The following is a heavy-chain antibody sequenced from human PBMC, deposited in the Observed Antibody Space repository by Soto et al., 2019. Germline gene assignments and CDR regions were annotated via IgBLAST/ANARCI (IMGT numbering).Heavy chain of an antibody. J-gene: IGHJ4*02. CDR3: ARGGVDVVATSAVDY. V-gene: IGHV1-69*01. Sequence: QVQLVQSGAEVKKPGSSVKVSCKASGGTFNNYAISWVRQAPGQGLEWMGGIIPIIGTADYAHKFQGRLALRADESTGTTFRELSSLRSEDTALYYCARGGVDVVATSAVDYWGQGTRVTVSS. CDR2: IIPIIGTA. D-gene: IGHD5-12*01. CDR1: GGTFNNYA.